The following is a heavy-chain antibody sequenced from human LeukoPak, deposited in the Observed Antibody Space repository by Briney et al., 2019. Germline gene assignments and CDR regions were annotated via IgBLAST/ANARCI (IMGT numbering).Heavy chain of an antibody. J-gene: IGHJ5*02. D-gene: IGHD3-10*01. CDR3: ARHPLWFEKNWFDP. Sequence: SETLSLTCAVYGGSFSGYYWSWIRQPPGKGLEWIGEINHSGSTNYNPSLKSRVTISVDTSKNQFSLELSSVTAADTAVYYCARHPLWFEKNWFDPWGQGTLVTVSS. CDR1: GGSFSGYY. CDR2: INHSGST. V-gene: IGHV4-34*01.